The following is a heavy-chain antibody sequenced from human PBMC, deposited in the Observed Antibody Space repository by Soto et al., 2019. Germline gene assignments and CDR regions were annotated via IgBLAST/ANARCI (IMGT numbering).Heavy chain of an antibody. V-gene: IGHV3-48*02. CDR2: ISSSSSTI. CDR3: AREEISGSYPYYYYGLDV. D-gene: IGHD1-26*01. J-gene: IGHJ6*02. CDR1: GFTFSSYN. Sequence: GGSLRLSCAASGFTFSSYNINWVRQAPGKGLEWVSYISSSSSTIYYADSVKGRFTISRDNAKSSLYLQMNSLRDDDTAVYYCAREEISGSYPYYYYGLDVWGQGTTVTVSS.